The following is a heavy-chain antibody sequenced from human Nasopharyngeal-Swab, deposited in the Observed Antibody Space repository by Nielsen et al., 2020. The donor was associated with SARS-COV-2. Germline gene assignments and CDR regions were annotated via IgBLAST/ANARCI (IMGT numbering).Heavy chain of an antibody. Sequence: QICRAGAGCSFTNYWLGWVRQLPGKGLEWMGIIYPGDSDTRYSPSFQGQVTISADKSISTAYLQWSSLKASDTAMYYCARSGLVGATFFDYWGQGTLVTVSS. CDR3: ARSGLVGATFFDY. CDR1: GCSFTNYW. CDR2: IYPGDSDT. D-gene: IGHD1-26*01. J-gene: IGHJ4*02. V-gene: IGHV5-51*01.